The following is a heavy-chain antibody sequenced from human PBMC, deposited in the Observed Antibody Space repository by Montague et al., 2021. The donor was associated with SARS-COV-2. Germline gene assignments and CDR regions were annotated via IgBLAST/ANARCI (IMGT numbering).Heavy chain of an antibody. V-gene: IGHV4-39*01. Sequence: SETLSLTCAVHGGSFSGYYWGWIRQPPGKGLEWIGSIYYSGSTYYNPSLKSRVTISVDTSKNQFSLKLSSVTAADTAVYYCARQEYYYDSSGYGRMDWFDPWGQGTLVTVSS. CDR3: ARQEYYYDSSGYGRMDWFDP. D-gene: IGHD3-22*01. J-gene: IGHJ5*02. CDR1: GGSFSGYY. CDR2: IYYSGST.